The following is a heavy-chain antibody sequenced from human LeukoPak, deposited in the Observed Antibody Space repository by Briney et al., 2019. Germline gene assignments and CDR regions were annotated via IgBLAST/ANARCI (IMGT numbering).Heavy chain of an antibody. Sequence: SETLSLTCAVYGGSFSGYYWSWVRQPPGEGLEWIGEINHSGSTYYNPSLTSRVTISVDPSKNQFSLKLSSVTAADTAVYYCARGRYVSITIFGVPTRGKFDYWGQGTRVTVSS. J-gene: IGHJ4*02. CDR3: ARGRYVSITIFGVPTRGKFDY. D-gene: IGHD3-3*01. CDR1: GGSFSGYY. V-gene: IGHV4-34*01. CDR2: INHSGST.